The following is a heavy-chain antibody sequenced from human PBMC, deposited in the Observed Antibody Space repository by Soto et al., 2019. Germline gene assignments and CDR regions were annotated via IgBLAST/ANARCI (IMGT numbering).Heavy chain of an antibody. J-gene: IGHJ2*01. D-gene: IGHD1-26*01. CDR3: ARFLSYGRGWYFDL. CDR1: GGTFSSYA. Sequence: ASVKVSCKASGGTFSSYAISWVRQAPGQGLEWMGGIIPIFGTANYAQKFQGRVTITADESTSTAYMELSSLRSEDTAVYYCARFLSYGRGWYFDLWGRGTLVAVSS. CDR2: IIPIFGTA. V-gene: IGHV1-69*13.